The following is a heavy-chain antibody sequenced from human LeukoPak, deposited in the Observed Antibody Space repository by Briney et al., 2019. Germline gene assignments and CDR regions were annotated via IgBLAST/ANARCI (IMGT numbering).Heavy chain of an antibody. D-gene: IGHD3-22*01. Sequence: QSGRSLRLSCAASGFSFSSFAMHWVRQAPGKGLEWVAVIWSDGSNKYYADSVKGRFTISRDNSKNTVYLQMSSLRAEDTAVYSCASGYDSSGYYFDYWGQGTLVTVST. V-gene: IGHV3-33*01. CDR2: IWSDGSNK. CDR3: ASGYDSSGYYFDY. CDR1: GFSFSSFA. J-gene: IGHJ4*02.